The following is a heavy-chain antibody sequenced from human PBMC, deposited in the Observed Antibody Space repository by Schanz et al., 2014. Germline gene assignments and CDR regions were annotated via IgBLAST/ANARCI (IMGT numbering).Heavy chain of an antibody. D-gene: IGHD6-13*01. CDR1: GFTFSDYY. CDR3: ARDSGSSSWYPSDY. Sequence: QVQLVDSGGGLVKPGGFLRLSCAASGFTFSDYYMTWIRQAPGKGLEWVSDISDSGDSAHYADSVKGRFTISRDNAKNSLFLQMNSLSAEDTAVYYCARDSGSSSWYPSDYWGQGTLVTVSS. J-gene: IGHJ4*02. V-gene: IGHV3-11*01. CDR2: ISDSGDSA.